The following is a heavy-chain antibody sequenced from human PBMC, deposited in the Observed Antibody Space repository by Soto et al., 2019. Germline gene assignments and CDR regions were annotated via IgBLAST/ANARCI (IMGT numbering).Heavy chain of an antibody. V-gene: IGHV1-18*01. D-gene: IGHD3-16*01. J-gene: IGHJ6*02. CDR2: ISAYNGKI. CDR3: ARETIPQMYYYGTDV. Sequence: QVQLVQSGAEVREPGASVKVSCKASGDTFTNYGISWVRQAPGQGLEWIGWISAYNGKIDYAQKVQGRITMTTDTSTSTAFMELRSLRSDDTAVYYCARETIPQMYYYGTDVWGQGTTVIVSS. CDR1: GDTFTNYG.